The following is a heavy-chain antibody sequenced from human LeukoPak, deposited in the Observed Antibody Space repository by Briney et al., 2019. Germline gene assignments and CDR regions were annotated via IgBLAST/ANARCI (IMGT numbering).Heavy chain of an antibody. J-gene: IGHJ4*02. CDR2: ISSDGSDK. D-gene: IGHD6-13*01. CDR1: GFSFKSYA. CDR3: AKDGGRVAAALDF. Sequence: GRSLRLSCAASGFSFKSYAMHWVRQAPGKGLEWVAVISSDGSDKYYGDSVKGRLTISRDNSMNTLYLQMNSLRVEDTAVYYCAKDGGRVAAALDFWGQGTPVTVFS. V-gene: IGHV3-30*18.